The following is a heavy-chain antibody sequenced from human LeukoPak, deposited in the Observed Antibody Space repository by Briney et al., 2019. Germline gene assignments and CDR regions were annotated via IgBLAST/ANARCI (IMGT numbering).Heavy chain of an antibody. CDR1: GFTFSNYV. V-gene: IGHV3-23*01. CDR3: AKGLWDYYGSGIMYYTMNV. J-gene: IGHJ6*02. Sequence: GGSLRLSCAASGFTFSNYVMGWVRQAPGKGLEWVSTISGSGGRTYYADSVKGRFTVSRDNSKNTLYMQMNSLRAEDTAVYYCAKGLWDYYGSGIMYYTMNVWGQGTTVTVSS. CDR2: ISGSGGRT. D-gene: IGHD3-10*01.